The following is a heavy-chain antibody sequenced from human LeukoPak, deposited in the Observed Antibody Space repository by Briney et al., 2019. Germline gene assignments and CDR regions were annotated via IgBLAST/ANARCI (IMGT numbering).Heavy chain of an antibody. CDR3: ARGGIITMVRGAKFDY. CDR1: GGSFSGYY. CDR2: INHSGST. D-gene: IGHD3-10*01. V-gene: IGHV4-34*01. Sequence: SETLSLTCAVYGGSFSGYYWSWIRQPPGKGLEWIGEINHSGSTNYNPSLKSRVTISVDTSKNQFSLKLSSVTAADTAVYYCARGGIITMVRGAKFDYWGQGTLVTVSS. J-gene: IGHJ4*02.